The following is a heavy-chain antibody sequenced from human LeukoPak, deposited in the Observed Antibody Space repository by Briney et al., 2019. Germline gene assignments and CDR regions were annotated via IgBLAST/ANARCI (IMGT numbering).Heavy chain of an antibody. J-gene: IGHJ5*02. CDR1: GGSVSDYY. V-gene: IGHV4-59*02. D-gene: IGHD3-9*01. CDR3: ARALGYDILTGYYIPGWFDP. Sequence: SETLSLTCTISGGSVSDYYWSWIRQSPGKGLEWIGYIYHTGSTSYSPSLKSRVTISVDTSKNQFSLKLSSVTAADTAVYYCARALGYDILTGYYIPGWFDPWGQGTLVTVSS. CDR2: IYHTGST.